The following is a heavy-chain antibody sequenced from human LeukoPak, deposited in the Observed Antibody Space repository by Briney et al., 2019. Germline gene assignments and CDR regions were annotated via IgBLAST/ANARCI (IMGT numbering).Heavy chain of an antibody. V-gene: IGHV4-34*01. J-gene: IGHJ4*02. CDR2: INHSGGT. CDR1: GGSFSGYY. CDR3: ARNFYSSGWYVFDY. Sequence: SETLSLTCAVYGGSFSGYYWSWIRQPPGKGLEWIGEINHSGGTNYNPSLKSRVTISVDTSKNQFSLKLSSVTAADTAVYYCARNFYSSGWYVFDYWGQGTLVTVSS. D-gene: IGHD6-19*01.